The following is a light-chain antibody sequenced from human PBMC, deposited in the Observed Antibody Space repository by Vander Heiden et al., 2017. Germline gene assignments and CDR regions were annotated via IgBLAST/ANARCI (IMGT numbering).Light chain of an antibody. Sequence: IVLTQSPATLSLSPGERDTLSCRDSQSVSSYLAWYQQKPGQSPRLLIYDASNRATGIPARFSGSGSGTDFTLTISCLEPEDFAVYYCQQRSNWPPITFGQGTRLEIK. V-gene: IGKV3-11*01. CDR2: DAS. CDR1: QSVSSY. CDR3: QQRSNWPPIT. J-gene: IGKJ5*01.